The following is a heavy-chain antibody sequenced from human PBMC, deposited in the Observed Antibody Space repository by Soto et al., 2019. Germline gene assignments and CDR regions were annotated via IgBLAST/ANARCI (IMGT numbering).Heavy chain of an antibody. CDR3: ARDLRYGYNFGDWFDP. V-gene: IGHV1-18*04. CDR2: ISTYNGPT. D-gene: IGHD3-16*01. J-gene: IGHJ5*02. Sequence: QVQLVQSAPEVKKPGASVTVSCKASGYTFTNYGLNWLRQAPGQGPQWMGRISTYNGPTNYAQKFQGRITMTTDASTNIVSMELRSLTSDDTAVYYCARDLRYGYNFGDWFDPWGQGTLVTVSS. CDR1: GYTFTNYG.